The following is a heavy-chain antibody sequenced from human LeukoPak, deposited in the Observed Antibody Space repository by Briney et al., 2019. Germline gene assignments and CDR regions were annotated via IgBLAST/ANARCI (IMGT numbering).Heavy chain of an antibody. V-gene: IGHV3-30*03. CDR2: ISYDGSNK. Sequence: GGSLRLSCAASGFTFSSYGMHWVRQAPGKGLEWVAVISYDGSNKYYADSVKGRFTISRDNSKNTLYLQMNSLRAEDTAVYYCARDGLALDYWGQGTLVTVSS. CDR3: ARDGLALDY. CDR1: GFTFSSYG. J-gene: IGHJ4*02.